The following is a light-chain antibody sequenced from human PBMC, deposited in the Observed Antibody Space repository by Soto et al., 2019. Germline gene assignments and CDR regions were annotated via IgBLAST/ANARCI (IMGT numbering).Light chain of an antibody. Sequence: DIQVTQFPSSLSASVGDRVAITCRASQGISTYLNWYQQKLGKAPKLLIYGVSILQSGVPSRFSGSGSGTDFTLTISSLQPEDFATYYCQQSYSTPGFGQGTRLEIK. V-gene: IGKV1-39*01. CDR1: QGISTY. CDR3: QQSYSTPG. J-gene: IGKJ5*01. CDR2: GVS.